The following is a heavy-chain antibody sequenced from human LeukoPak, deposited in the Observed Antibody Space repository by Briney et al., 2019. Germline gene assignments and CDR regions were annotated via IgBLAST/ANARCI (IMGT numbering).Heavy chain of an antibody. CDR3: ARGGVISLPAL. V-gene: IGHV4-59*01. CDR1: GGSISSYY. CDR2: IYYSGSA. D-gene: IGHD3-3*01. Sequence: PSETLSLTCTVSGGSISSYYWSWIRQPPGEGLEWIGYIYYSGSANYNPSLKSRVTISVDTSKNQSSLKLSSVTAADTAVYYCARGGVISLPALWGQGTLVTVSS. J-gene: IGHJ4*02.